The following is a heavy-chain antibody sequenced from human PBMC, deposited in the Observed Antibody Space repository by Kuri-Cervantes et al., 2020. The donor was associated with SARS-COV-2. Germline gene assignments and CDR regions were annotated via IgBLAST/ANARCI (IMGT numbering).Heavy chain of an antibody. CDR3: ARFTIFGVVRRYFDY. D-gene: IGHD3-3*01. CDR2: IYWDDDK. Sequence: SGPTLMKPTQTLTLTCTFSGFSLSTSGVGVGWIRQPPGKALEWLALIYWDDDKRYGPSLKSRLTITKDTSKNQVVLTMTNMDPVDTATYYCARFTIFGVVRRYFDYWGQGTLVTVSS. J-gene: IGHJ4*02. V-gene: IGHV2-5*05. CDR1: GFSLSTSGVG.